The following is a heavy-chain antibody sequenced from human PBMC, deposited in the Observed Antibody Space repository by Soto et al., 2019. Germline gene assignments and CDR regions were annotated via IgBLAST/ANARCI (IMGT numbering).Heavy chain of an antibody. CDR3: ARRRSNGSITIFGVVMQYGMDV. J-gene: IGHJ6*02. Sequence: PGGSLRLSCAASGFTFSSYSMNWVHQAPGKGLEWVSYISSSSSTIYYADSVKGRFTISRDNAKNSLYLQMNSLRDEDTAVYYCARRRSNGSITIFGVVMQYGMDVWGQGTTVTVSS. CDR2: ISSSSSTI. D-gene: IGHD3-3*01. V-gene: IGHV3-48*02. CDR1: GFTFSSYS.